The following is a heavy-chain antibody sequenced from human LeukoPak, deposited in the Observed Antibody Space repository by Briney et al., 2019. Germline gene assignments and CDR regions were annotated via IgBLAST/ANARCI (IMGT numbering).Heavy chain of an antibody. Sequence: GGSLRLSCAASGFTFSSYWMSWVRQAPGKGLEWVANIKQDGSEKYYVDSVKGRFTISRDNAKNSLYLQMNSLRAEDTAVYYCARVWATVPTRLGTLDYWGQGTLVTVSS. CDR3: ARVWATVPTRLGTLDY. D-gene: IGHD4-17*01. CDR2: IKQDGSEK. V-gene: IGHV3-7*01. CDR1: GFTFSSYW. J-gene: IGHJ4*02.